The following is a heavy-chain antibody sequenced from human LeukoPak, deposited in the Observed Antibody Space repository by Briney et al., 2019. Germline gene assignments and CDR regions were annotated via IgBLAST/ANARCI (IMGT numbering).Heavy chain of an antibody. CDR2: ITSDSSTI. V-gene: IGHV3-48*02. CDR1: GFTFSTYS. J-gene: IGHJ5*02. CDR3: ARFLSATNRRFDP. Sequence: PGGSLRLSCAASGFTFSTYSMNWVRQAPGKGPEWVSYITSDSSTIYYADSVKGRFTISRDNAKNSLYLQMSSLRDEDTAMYYCARFLSATNRRFDPWGQGTLVTVSS. D-gene: IGHD1-26*01.